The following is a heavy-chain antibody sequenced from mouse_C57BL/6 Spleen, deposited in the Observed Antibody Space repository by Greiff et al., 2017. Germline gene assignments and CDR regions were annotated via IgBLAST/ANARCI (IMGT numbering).Heavy chain of an antibody. CDR3: ARSAYYSNGAWFAY. V-gene: IGHV1-82*01. CDR2: IYPGDGDT. CDR1: GYAFSSSW. Sequence: VQLQESGPELVKPGASVKISCKASGYAFSSSWLNWVKQRPGKGLEWIGRIYPGDGDTNYNGKFKGKATLTADKSSSTAYMQLSSLTSEDSAVYFCARSAYYSNGAWFAYWGQGTLVTVSA. J-gene: IGHJ3*01. D-gene: IGHD2-5*01.